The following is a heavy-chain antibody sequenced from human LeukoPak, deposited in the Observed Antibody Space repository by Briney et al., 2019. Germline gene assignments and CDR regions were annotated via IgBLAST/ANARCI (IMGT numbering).Heavy chain of an antibody. J-gene: IGHJ4*02. D-gene: IGHD6-13*01. V-gene: IGHV4-34*01. CDR3: ASRGSSWYGHIVY. CDR2: INHSGST. Sequence: PSETLSLTCAVYGGSFSGYYWSWIRQLPGKGLEWIGEINHSGSTNYNPSLKSRVTISVDTSKNQFSLKLSPVTAADTAVYYCASRGSSWYGHIVYWGQGTLVTVSS. CDR1: GGSFSGYY.